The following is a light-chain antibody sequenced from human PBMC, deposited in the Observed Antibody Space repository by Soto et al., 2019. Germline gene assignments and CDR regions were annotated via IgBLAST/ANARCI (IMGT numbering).Light chain of an antibody. V-gene: IGKV4-1*01. CDR2: GAS. CDR3: QQYGTSPLT. Sequence: DIVMTQSPDSLAVSLGERATINCKSSQSVLYSSNNKNYLAWYQQKPGQAPRLLIYGASSRATGIPDRFSGSGFGTDFTLTISRLEPEDFAVYYCQQYGTSPLTFGGGTKVDI. J-gene: IGKJ4*01. CDR1: QSVLYSSNNKNY.